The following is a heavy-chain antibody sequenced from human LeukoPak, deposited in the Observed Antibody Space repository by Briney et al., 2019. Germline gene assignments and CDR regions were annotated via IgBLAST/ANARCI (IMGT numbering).Heavy chain of an antibody. CDR3: ARDARIGLSFDY. CDR1: SGSISSDGYY. CDR2: IYYSGST. V-gene: IGHV4-39*07. D-gene: IGHD1-14*01. Sequence: SETLSLTCTVSSGSISSDGYYWGWIRQPPGKGLEWIGSIYYSGSTYYNPSLKSRVTISVDTSKNQISLRLSSVTAADTAVYYCARDARIGLSFDYWGQGTLVTVSS. J-gene: IGHJ4*02.